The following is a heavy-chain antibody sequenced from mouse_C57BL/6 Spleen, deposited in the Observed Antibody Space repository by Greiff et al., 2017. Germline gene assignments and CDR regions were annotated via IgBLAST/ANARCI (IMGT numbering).Heavy chain of an antibody. J-gene: IGHJ4*01. D-gene: IGHD3-2*02. CDR2: IYPGDGDT. Sequence: QVQLKQSGAELVKPGASVKISCKASGYAFSSYWMNWVKQRPGKGLEWIGQIYPGDGDTNYNGKFKGKATLTADKSSSTAYMQLSSLTSEDSAVYFCARDSSGYPTAMGYWGQGTSVTVSS. CDR1: GYAFSSYW. V-gene: IGHV1-80*01. CDR3: ARDSSGYPTAMGY.